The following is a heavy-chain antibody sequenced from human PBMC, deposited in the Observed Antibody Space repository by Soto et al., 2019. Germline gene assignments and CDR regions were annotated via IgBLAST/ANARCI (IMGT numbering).Heavy chain of an antibody. CDR3: ASQYSSSWYVNY. Sequence: EVQLVESGGGFVQPGGSLRVSCAASGFTLSTHSMNWVRQAPGKGLEWVSYISSHSSTIYYADSVKGRFTSSRDNARNSLYLQMNSLRDEDTAVYYCASQYSSSWYVNYWGQGTLVTVSS. D-gene: IGHD6-13*01. CDR2: ISSHSSTI. V-gene: IGHV3-48*02. J-gene: IGHJ4*02. CDR1: GFTLSTHS.